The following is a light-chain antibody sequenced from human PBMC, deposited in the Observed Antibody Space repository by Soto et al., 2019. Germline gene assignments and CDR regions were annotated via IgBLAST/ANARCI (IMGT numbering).Light chain of an antibody. Sequence: EILLTQTPGTQSLSPGERATLSCRASQSVSSSTYLAWYQQKPGQAHRLLSDDASSRATGIPDRCSGIGSGTDCTLTISGLHPEDFAVYYCQQYGNSPITFGQGTRLEI. CDR2: DAS. CDR1: QSVSSSTY. CDR3: QQYGNSPIT. J-gene: IGKJ5*01. V-gene: IGKV3-20*01.